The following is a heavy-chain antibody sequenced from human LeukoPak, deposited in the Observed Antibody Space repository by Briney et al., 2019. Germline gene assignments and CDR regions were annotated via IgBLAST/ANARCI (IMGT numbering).Heavy chain of an antibody. J-gene: IGHJ6*03. CDR1: GYTLTELS. CDR2: FDPEDGET. CDR3: ATGKYGYGDQINYYYYYMDV. Sequence: ASVKVSCKVSGYTLTELSMHWVRQAPGKGLEWMGGFDPEDGETIYAQKFQGRVTMTEDTSTDTAYMELSSLRSEDTAVYYCATGKYGYGDQINYYYYYMDVWGKGTTVTVSS. D-gene: IGHD4-17*01. V-gene: IGHV1-24*01.